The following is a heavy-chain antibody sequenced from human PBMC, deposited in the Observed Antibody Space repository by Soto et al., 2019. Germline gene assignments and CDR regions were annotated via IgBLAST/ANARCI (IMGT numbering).Heavy chain of an antibody. J-gene: IGHJ4*02. CDR2: IFHSGRT. Sequence: SETLSLTCIVSDGSISNGDYYWTWIRQPPGKGLEWIGYIFHSGRTDYNPSLTSRVTISVDTSKNIFSLKVNSVTAADTAVYYCARGNYSDYRSSFDFWGQGALVTVS. D-gene: IGHD4-17*01. CDR1: DGSISNGDYY. CDR3: ARGNYSDYRSSFDF. V-gene: IGHV4-30-4*01.